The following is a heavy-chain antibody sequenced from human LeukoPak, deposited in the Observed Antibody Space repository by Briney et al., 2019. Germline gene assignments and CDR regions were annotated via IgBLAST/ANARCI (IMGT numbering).Heavy chain of an antibody. CDR1: GYTFTGYY. D-gene: IGHD1-26*01. V-gene: IGHV1-2*02. CDR2: INPNSGGT. J-gene: IGHJ6*03. CDR3: ARGPIVGATRYNYYYMDV. Sequence: PWASVKVSCKASGYTFTGYYMHWVRQAPGQGLEWMGWINPNSGGTNYAQKFQGRVTMTRDTSISTAYMELSRLRSDDTAVYYCARGPIVGATRYNYYYMDVWGKGTTVTVSS.